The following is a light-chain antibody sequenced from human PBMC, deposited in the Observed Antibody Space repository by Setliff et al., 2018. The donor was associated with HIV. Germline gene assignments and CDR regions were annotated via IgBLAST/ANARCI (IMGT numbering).Light chain of an antibody. J-gene: IGLJ1*01. Sequence: QSVMTQPASVSGSPGQSIIISCTGTSSDVGGYNYVSWYQQHPGKAPKLMIYEVSYRPSGVSNRFSGSKSGNTASLTISGLQAEDESDYYCCSYTSTNCYGFGTGTKVTVL. CDR2: EVS. CDR3: CSYTSTNCYG. CDR1: SSDVGGYNY. V-gene: IGLV2-14*01.